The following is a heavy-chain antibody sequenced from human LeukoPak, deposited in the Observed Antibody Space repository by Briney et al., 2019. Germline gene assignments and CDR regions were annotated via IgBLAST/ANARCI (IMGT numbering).Heavy chain of an antibody. D-gene: IGHD1-26*01. V-gene: IGHV4-61*02. Sequence: SETLSLTCTVSGGSISSGSYYWNWIRQPAGRGLEWIGRIYTSGSTNYNPSLKSRVTISVDTSKNQFSLKLSSVTAADTAVYYCARDRGGSPFDPWGQGTLVTVSS. CDR1: GGSISSGSYY. J-gene: IGHJ5*02. CDR2: IYTSGST. CDR3: ARDRGGSPFDP.